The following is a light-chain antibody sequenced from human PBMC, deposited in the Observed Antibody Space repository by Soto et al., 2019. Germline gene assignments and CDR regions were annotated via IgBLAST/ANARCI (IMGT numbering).Light chain of an antibody. J-gene: IGKJ1*01. CDR1: QSFDTC. Sequence: MHINRTGATRFSNVGDSVTMTKRASQSFDTCLSWFQQKPGKAPKLLIYGASRLQSGVPSRFRDSGAGRSFTITISALQTERFATYSCQQRYSLLGTCGEGTKVDIK. CDR2: GAS. V-gene: IGKV1-39*01. CDR3: QQRYSLLGT.